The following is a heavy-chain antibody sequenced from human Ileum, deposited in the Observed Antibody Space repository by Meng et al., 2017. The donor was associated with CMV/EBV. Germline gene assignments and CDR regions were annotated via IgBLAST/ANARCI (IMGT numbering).Heavy chain of an antibody. CDR3: ARPYTGASTLPF. D-gene: IGHD1-26*01. J-gene: IGHJ4*02. CDR1: GFTFRDYW. V-gene: IGHV3-74*01. Sequence: GESLKISCAASGFTFRDYWMHWVRQSPGKGLVWVSRINNDGNTADYADSVKGRFTISRDNTKNTLYLQMNSLRAEDTAVYYCARPYTGASTLPFWGQGKLVNVAS. CDR2: INNDGNTA.